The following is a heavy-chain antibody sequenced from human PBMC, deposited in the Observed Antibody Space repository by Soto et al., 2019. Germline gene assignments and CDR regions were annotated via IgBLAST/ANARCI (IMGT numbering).Heavy chain of an antibody. J-gene: IGHJ4*02. Sequence: QTQLEQSGAEVRKPGASVKVSCKASGYRFTSYGLNWLRQAPGQGLEWMGWIDTFKGSTSSAQKFQGRLTLTTDASASTAFMELGSLTSDDTAVYYCARELGISRSAPLDFWGQGTLVTVSS. CDR3: ARELGISRSAPLDF. CDR2: IDTFKGST. V-gene: IGHV1-18*01. D-gene: IGHD2-21*01. CDR1: GYRFTSYG.